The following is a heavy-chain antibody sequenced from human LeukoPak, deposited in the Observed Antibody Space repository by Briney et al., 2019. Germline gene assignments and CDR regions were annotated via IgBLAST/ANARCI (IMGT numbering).Heavy chain of an antibody. Sequence: GSLRLSCAASGFTFSSYWMHWVRQAPEKGLVWVSRINSDGNITNYADSEKGRFTISRDSAKNTLYLQMSSLRAEDTAVYYCARAEYTSSSRHFDYWGQGTLVTVSS. V-gene: IGHV3-74*01. D-gene: IGHD6-6*01. CDR3: ARAEYTSSSRHFDY. CDR2: INSDGNIT. J-gene: IGHJ4*02. CDR1: GFTFSSYW.